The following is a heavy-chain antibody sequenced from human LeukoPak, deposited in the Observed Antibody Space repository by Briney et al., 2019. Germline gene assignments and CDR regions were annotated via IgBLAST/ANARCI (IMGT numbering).Heavy chain of an antibody. V-gene: IGHV4-39*01. CDR1: GGSISSSSYY. CDR2: IYYSGST. D-gene: IGHD4-17*01. Sequence: SETLSLTCTVSGGSISSSSYYWGWIRQPPGKGLEWIGSIYYSGSTYYNPSLKSRVTISVDTSKNQFSLKLSSVTAADTAVYYCARGDGYGDYVFNWFDPWGQGTLVTVSS. CDR3: ARGDGYGDYVFNWFDP. J-gene: IGHJ5*02.